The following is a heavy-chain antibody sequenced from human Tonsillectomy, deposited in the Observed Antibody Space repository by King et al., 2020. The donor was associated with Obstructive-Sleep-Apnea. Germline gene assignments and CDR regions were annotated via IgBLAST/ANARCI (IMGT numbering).Heavy chain of an antibody. D-gene: IGHD6-19*01. CDR1: GFTFSSYA. CDR2: IRSSGGST. J-gene: IGHJ4*02. CDR3: AKSPSSGWGDGFDY. V-gene: IGHV3-23*04. Sequence: VQLVESGGGLVQPGGSLRLSCAASGFTFSSYAMSWVRQAPGKGLEWVSAIRSSGGSTYYADSVKGRFTISRDNSKNTLYLQMNSLRAEEPAVYYCAKSPSSGWGDGFDYWGQGTLVTVSS.